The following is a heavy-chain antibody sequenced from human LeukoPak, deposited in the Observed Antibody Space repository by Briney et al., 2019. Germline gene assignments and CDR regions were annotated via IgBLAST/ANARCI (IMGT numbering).Heavy chain of an antibody. CDR3: AGGRTWITDS. J-gene: IGHJ4*02. CDR1: GFTFSSYW. CDR2: IKQDGSEK. Sequence: TGGSLRLSCAASGFTFSSYWINWVRQAPGKGLEWVANIKQDGSEKNYVDSVKGRFTISRDNAKNSLDLQMNSLRAEDTAVYYCAGGRTWITDSWGQGTLVTVSS. D-gene: IGHD2-2*03. V-gene: IGHV3-7*04.